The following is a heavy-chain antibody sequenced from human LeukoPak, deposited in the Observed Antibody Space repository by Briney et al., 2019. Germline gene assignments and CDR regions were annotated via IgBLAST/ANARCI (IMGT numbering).Heavy chain of an antibody. CDR3: ARDQFGSGYHDY. V-gene: IGHV3-21*01. Sequence: PGGSLRLSCVASGFSFSTYNMNWVRQAPGKGLEWVSSIVANSIRIYYADAVKGRFTISRDNAKNALYLQMNSLRAEDTAVYYCARDQFGSGYHDYWGQGTLVTVSS. CDR2: IVANSIRI. CDR1: GFSFSTYN. J-gene: IGHJ4*02. D-gene: IGHD3-22*01.